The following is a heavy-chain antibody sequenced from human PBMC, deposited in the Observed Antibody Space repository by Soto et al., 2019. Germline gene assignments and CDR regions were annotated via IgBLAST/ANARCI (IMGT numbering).Heavy chain of an antibody. D-gene: IGHD3-3*01. Sequence: SETLSLTCTVSGGSISSSSYYWGWIRQPPGKGLEWIGSIYYSGSTYYNPSLKSRVTISVDTSKNQFSLKLSSVTAADTAVYYCASQVYDFWSGYYDYWGQGTLVTVSS. CDR3: ASQVYDFWSGYYDY. CDR2: IYYSGST. V-gene: IGHV4-39*01. CDR1: GGSISSSSYY. J-gene: IGHJ4*02.